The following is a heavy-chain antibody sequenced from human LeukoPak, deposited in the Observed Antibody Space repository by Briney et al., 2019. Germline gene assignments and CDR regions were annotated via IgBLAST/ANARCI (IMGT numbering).Heavy chain of an antibody. CDR2: ISYDGSNK. J-gene: IGHJ6*02. CDR1: GFTFSSYG. D-gene: IGHD3-10*01. Sequence: PGRSLRLSCAASGFTFSSYGMHWVRQAPGKGLEWVAVISYDGSNKYYADSVKGRFTISRDNSKNTLYLQMNSQRAEDTAVYYCAMSRGVYYGMDVWGQGTTVTVSS. V-gene: IGHV3-30*03. CDR3: AMSRGVYYGMDV.